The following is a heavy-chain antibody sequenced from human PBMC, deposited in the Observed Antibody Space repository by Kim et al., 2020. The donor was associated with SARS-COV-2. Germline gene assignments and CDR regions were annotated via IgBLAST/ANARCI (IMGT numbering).Heavy chain of an antibody. V-gene: IGHV5-51*01. J-gene: IGHJ4*02. Sequence: RYSPSFQGQVTISDEKSSRTAYVQRSSMKASDTAMYYCARGDFWSRSFDYWGQGTLVTVSS. CDR3: ARGDFWSRSFDY. D-gene: IGHD3-3*01.